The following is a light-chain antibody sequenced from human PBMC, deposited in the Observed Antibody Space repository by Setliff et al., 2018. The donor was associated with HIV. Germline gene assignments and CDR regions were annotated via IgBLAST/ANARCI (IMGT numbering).Light chain of an antibody. J-gene: IGLJ1*01. CDR2: DVT. CDR1: SSDVGGYNF. V-gene: IGLV2-11*01. CDR3: CSYAGSHTFV. Sequence: QSALTQPRSVSGSPGQSVTISCTGTSSDVGGYNFDSWYQQRPGKAPKLMIYDVTKRPSGVPDRFSGSKSGNTASLTISGLQAEDEADYYCCSYAGSHTFVFGTGTKVTVL.